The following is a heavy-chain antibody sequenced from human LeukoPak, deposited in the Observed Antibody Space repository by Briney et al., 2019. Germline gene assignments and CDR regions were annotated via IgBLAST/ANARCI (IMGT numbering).Heavy chain of an antibody. D-gene: IGHD1-26*01. Sequence: GGSLRLSCAASGFNFRSYWMSWVRQAPGKGLEWVANINQDGSEKYYVDSVKDRFTISRDNAKNSLYLQMNSLRAEDTAVYYCARDIVGATSWFDPWGQGTLVTVSS. CDR1: GFNFRSYW. J-gene: IGHJ5*02. CDR2: INQDGSEK. CDR3: ARDIVGATSWFDP. V-gene: IGHV3-7*01.